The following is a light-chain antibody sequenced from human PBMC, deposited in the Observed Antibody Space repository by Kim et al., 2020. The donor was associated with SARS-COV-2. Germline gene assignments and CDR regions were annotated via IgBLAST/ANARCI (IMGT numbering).Light chain of an antibody. V-gene: IGKV3-20*01. J-gene: IGKJ1*01. CDR3: KQYGSSSRWT. CDR2: GAS. CDR1: QSVSGTY. Sequence: EVVLTQSPGTLSLSPGERATLSCRASQSVSGTYLAWYQQKPGQPPRLLIYGASSRATGIPDRISGSGSGTDFTLTISRLEPEDFAVYYCKQYGSSSRWTFGQGTKVDIK.